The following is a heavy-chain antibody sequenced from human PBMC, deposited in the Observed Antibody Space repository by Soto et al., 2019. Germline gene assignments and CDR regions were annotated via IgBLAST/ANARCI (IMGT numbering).Heavy chain of an antibody. V-gene: IGHV4-59*08. D-gene: IGHD6-6*01. CDR2: IYYSGST. Sequence: SETLSLTCTVSGGSISSYYWSWSRQPPGKGLEWIGYIYYSGSTNYNPSLKSRVTISVDTSKNQFSLKLSSVTAADTAVYYCARLMGAARPYHHYHLAVPAQGTTVPVSS. J-gene: IGHJ6*03. CDR3: ARLMGAARPYHHYHLAV. CDR1: GGSISSYY.